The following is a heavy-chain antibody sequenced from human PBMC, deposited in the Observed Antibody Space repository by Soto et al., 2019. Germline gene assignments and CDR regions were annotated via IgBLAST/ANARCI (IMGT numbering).Heavy chain of an antibody. J-gene: IGHJ4*02. CDR2: ISSSSSYI. D-gene: IGHD6-19*01. V-gene: IGHV3-21*01. Sequence: AGGSLRLSCAASGFTFSSYSMNWVRQAPGKGLEWVSSISSSSSYIYYADSVKGRFTISRDNAKNSLYLQMNSLRAEDTAVYYCARGKYSSGWYVEDFVDYWGQGTLVTVSS. CDR3: ARGKYSSGWYVEDFVDY. CDR1: GFTFSSYS.